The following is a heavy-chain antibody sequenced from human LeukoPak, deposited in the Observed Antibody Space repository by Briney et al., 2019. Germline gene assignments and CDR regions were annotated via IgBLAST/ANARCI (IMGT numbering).Heavy chain of an antibody. CDR1: GYTFTGYY. V-gene: IGHV1-2*02. Sequence: GASVKVSCKASGYTFTGYYVHWVRQAPGQGLEWMGWINPNSGGTNYAQKFQGRVTMTRDTSISAAYMELSRLRSDDTAVYYCARDRGSGRPGPLPYYYYMDVWGKGTTVTVSS. D-gene: IGHD3-10*01. J-gene: IGHJ6*03. CDR2: INPNSGGT. CDR3: ARDRGSGRPGPLPYYYYMDV.